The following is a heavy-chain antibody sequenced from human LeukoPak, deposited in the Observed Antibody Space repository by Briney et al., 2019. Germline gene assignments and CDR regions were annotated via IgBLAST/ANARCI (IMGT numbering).Heavy chain of an antibody. J-gene: IGHJ6*02. CDR1: GLAFSNFW. V-gene: IGHV3-30*18. D-gene: IGHD6-19*01. Sequence: PGGSLRLSCATSGLAFSNFWMYWVRQAPGKGLEWVAVISYDGSNKYYADSVKGRFTISRDNSKNTLYLQMNSLRAEDTAVYYCAKDGTEQWLGPYYYYGMDVWGQGTTVTVSS. CDR3: AKDGTEQWLGPYYYYGMDV. CDR2: ISYDGSNK.